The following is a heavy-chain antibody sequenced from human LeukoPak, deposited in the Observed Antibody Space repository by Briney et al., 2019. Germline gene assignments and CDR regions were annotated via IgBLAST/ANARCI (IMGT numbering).Heavy chain of an antibody. D-gene: IGHD3-10*01. CDR3: ASTSPTYYYGSGSFDY. CDR2: IYHSGST. J-gene: IGHJ4*01. CDR1: GGSLSSGGYS. V-gene: IGHV4-30-2*01. Sequence: SETLSLTFTVSGGSLSSGGYSWSWIRKPPGKGLEWIVNIYHSGSTDYNPSLKSRVTISIDRSKNQFSLKLNSVTAADTAVYYCASTSPTYYYGSGSFDYWGQGTPVTVSS.